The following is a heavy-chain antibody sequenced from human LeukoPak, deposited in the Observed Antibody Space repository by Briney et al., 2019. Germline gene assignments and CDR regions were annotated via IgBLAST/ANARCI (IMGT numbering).Heavy chain of an antibody. D-gene: IGHD6-19*01. CDR1: GFTFSSYG. CDR3: AKVKDGYSSGWYSQTADY. CDR2: ISGSGGST. J-gene: IGHJ4*02. Sequence: PGGSLRLSCAASGFTFSSYGMSWVRQAPGKGLEWVSAISGSGGSTYYADSVKGRFTISRDNSKNTLYLQMNSLRAEDTAVYYCAKVKDGYSSGWYSQTADYWGQGTLVTVSS. V-gene: IGHV3-23*01.